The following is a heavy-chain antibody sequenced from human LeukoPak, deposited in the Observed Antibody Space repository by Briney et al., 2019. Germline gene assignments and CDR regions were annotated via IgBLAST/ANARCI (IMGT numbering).Heavy chain of an antibody. Sequence: PGGSLRLSCAASGFTFSNYAMSWVRQAPGTGLEWVSGISVSGDSTYYADSVKGRFTISGDNSKNTLYVQMNSLRAEDTAVYYCAKASVGVARLGTFDIWGQGTMVTVSS. V-gene: IGHV3-23*01. J-gene: IGHJ3*02. D-gene: IGHD6-6*01. CDR3: AKASVGVARLGTFDI. CDR1: GFTFSNYA. CDR2: ISVSGDST.